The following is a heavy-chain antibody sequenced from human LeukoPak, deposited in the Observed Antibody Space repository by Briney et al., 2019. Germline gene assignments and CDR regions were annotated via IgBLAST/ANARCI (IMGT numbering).Heavy chain of an antibody. D-gene: IGHD2-2*01. V-gene: IGHV1-2*02. CDR3: ARGYCSSTSCYGREYYYYMDV. CDR2: INPNSGGT. CDR1: GYTFTGYY. Sequence: ASVKVSCKASGYTFTGYYMHWVRQAPGQGLEWMGWINPNSGGTNYAQKFQGRVTMTRDTSISTAYMELSRLRSDDTAVYYCARGYCSSTSCYGREYYYYMDVWGKGTTVTVSS. J-gene: IGHJ6*03.